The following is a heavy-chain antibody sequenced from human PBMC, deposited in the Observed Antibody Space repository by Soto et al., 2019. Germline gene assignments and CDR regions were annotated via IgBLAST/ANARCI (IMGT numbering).Heavy chain of an antibody. J-gene: IGHJ5*02. V-gene: IGHV4-39*01. D-gene: IGHD6-13*01. CDR2: IYFSGNT. CDR3: ARQGRDSSPPKWFDP. CDR1: GGSTSSRSHY. Sequence: PSETLSLTCTVTVSGGSTSSRSHYWGWIRQPPGKGLEWIGSIYFSGNTYYNPSLKSRVTISVDTSKNQFSLKLSSVTAADTAVYYCARQGRDSSPPKWFDPWGQGTLVTVSS.